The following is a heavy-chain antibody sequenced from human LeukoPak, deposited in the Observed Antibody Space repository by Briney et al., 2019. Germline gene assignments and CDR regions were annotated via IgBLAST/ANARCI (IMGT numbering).Heavy chain of an antibody. CDR1: GGSISSYY. V-gene: IGHV4-59*01. CDR3: AREPSRYCSSTSCYGIDAFDI. D-gene: IGHD2-2*01. CDR2: IYYSWST. Sequence: SETLSLTGTGSGGSISSYYWSWIRQPPGKGLEWIGYIYYSWSTNYNPSLKSRVTISVDTSKNQFSLKLSSVTAADTAVYYCAREPSRYCSSTSCYGIDAFDIWGQGTMVTVSS. J-gene: IGHJ3*02.